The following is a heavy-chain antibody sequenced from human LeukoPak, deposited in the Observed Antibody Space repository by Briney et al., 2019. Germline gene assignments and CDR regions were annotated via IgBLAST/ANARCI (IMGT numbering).Heavy chain of an antibody. CDR3: ARDLVSVLRYFDWLPSPTYDY. D-gene: IGHD3-9*01. V-gene: IGHV1-3*01. CDR2: ITVGNGYT. CDR1: GYTFTSYA. Sequence: ASVKVSCKASGYTFTSYAMHWVRQAPGQRLEWMGWITVGNGYTKNSQKFQGRVTITRDTSASTAYMELSSLRSEDTAVYYCARDLVSVLRYFDWLPSPTYDYWGQGTLVTVSS. J-gene: IGHJ4*02.